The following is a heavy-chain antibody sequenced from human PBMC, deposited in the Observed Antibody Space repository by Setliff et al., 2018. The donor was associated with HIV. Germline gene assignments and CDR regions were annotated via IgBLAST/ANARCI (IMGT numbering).Heavy chain of an antibody. J-gene: IGHJ4*02. CDR2: ISSSSSYI. CDR3: ARSPKGYGDYIDY. CDR1: GFTFSSYA. D-gene: IGHD4-17*01. V-gene: IGHV3-21*01. Sequence: GGSLRLSCAASGFTFSSYAMNWVRQAPGKGLEWVSSISSSSSYIYYADSVKGRFTISRDNAKNSLYLQMNSLRAEDTAVYYCARSPKGYGDYIDYWGQGTLVTVSS.